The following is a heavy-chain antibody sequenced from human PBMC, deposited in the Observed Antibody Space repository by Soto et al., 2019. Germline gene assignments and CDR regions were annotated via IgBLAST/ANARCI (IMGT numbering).Heavy chain of an antibody. CDR3: AHRRPNPSGWPFAY. V-gene: IGHV2-5*02. D-gene: IGHD6-19*01. J-gene: IGHJ4*02. CDR1: GFSLSTSGVG. CDR2: IYWDDDK. Sequence: QITLKESGPPLVKPTQTLTLTCTFSGFSLSTSGVGVGWIRQPPGKALEWLALIYWDDDKRYSPSLKNRLTITKDTSRNRVVLIITNVDPVDTDTYYCAHRRPNPSGWPFAYWGQGTLVTVSS.